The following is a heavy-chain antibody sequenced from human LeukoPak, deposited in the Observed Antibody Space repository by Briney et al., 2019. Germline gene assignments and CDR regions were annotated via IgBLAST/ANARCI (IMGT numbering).Heavy chain of an antibody. D-gene: IGHD6-13*01. CDR1: GGSISDYY. CDR2: IYYSGRT. V-gene: IGHV4-59*01. Sequence: PSETLSLTCTVSGGSISDYYWNWMRQPPGKGLEWIGYIYYSGRTNYNPSLKSRVSISVDTSKNQFSLKLSSVTAADTAVYYCARGGSLNWFDPWGQGTLVTVSS. J-gene: IGHJ5*02. CDR3: ARGGSLNWFDP.